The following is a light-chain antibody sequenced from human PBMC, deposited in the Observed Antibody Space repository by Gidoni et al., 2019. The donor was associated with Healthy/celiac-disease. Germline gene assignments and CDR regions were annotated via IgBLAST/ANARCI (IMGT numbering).Light chain of an antibody. Sequence: QSALTQPRSVSGSPGQSVTISCTGTSSDVGGYNYVSWYQQHQGKAPKLMIYDVSKRPSGVPDRFSGSKSGNTASLTISGLQAEDEADYYCCSYAGSYTLPVVFGGGTKLTVL. V-gene: IGLV2-11*01. CDR2: DVS. CDR1: SSDVGGYNY. CDR3: CSYAGSYTLPVV. J-gene: IGLJ2*01.